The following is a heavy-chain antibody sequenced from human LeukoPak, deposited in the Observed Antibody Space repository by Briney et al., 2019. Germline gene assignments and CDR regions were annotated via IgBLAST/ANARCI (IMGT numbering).Heavy chain of an antibody. CDR1: GFTFSTHA. D-gene: IGHD6-19*01. CDR3: TRDPPSSGWSFDY. V-gene: IGHV3-33*01. Sequence: GGSLRLSCAASGFTFSTHAMHWVRQAPAKGLEWVAMIWFDGKNTHYVDSVKGRFTISRDNSKNTVDLRMNSLRAEDTAVYYCTRDPPSSGWSFDYWGQGTLVTVSS. J-gene: IGHJ4*02. CDR2: IWFDGKNT.